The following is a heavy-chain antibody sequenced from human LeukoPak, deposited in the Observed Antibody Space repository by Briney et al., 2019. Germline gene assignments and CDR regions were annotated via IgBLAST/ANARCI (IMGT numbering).Heavy chain of an antibody. CDR2: IIPIFGTA. Sequence: ASVKVSCKASGGTFSSYAISWVRQAPGQGLEWMGGIIPIFGTANYAQKFQGRVTITADESTSTAYMELSSLRSEDTAVYYCAREPTRYCSSTSCYMGLGNWFDPWGQGTLVTVSS. D-gene: IGHD2-2*02. J-gene: IGHJ5*02. CDR1: GGTFSSYA. V-gene: IGHV1-69*13. CDR3: AREPTRYCSSTSCYMGLGNWFDP.